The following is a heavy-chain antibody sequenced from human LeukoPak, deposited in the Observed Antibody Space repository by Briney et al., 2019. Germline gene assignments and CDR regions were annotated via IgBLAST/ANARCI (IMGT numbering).Heavy chain of an antibody. J-gene: IGHJ4*02. Sequence: ASVTVSCKASGYTFTSYGISWVGQAPGQGLEWMGWISAYNGNTNYAQKLQGRVTMTTDTSTSTAYMELRSLRSDDTAVYYCARADSSGWYIAPDYWGQGTLVTVSS. V-gene: IGHV1-18*01. CDR1: GYTFTSYG. CDR2: ISAYNGNT. D-gene: IGHD6-19*01. CDR3: ARADSSGWYIAPDY.